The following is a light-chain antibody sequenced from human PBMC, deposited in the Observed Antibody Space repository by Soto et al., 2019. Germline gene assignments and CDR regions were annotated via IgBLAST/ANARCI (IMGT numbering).Light chain of an antibody. CDR3: SSYSRANTLFV. CDR2: EVS. J-gene: IGLJ1*01. V-gene: IGLV2-14*01. CDR1: SRDVGGHNS. Sequence: QSALTQPASVSGSPGQSITISCTGTSRDVGGHNSFCWYQQHPGKAPKLIIYEVSNRPPGVSNRFFGSKSGNTASLTISGLQTEDEADYYCSSYSRANTLFVFGPGTKLTVL.